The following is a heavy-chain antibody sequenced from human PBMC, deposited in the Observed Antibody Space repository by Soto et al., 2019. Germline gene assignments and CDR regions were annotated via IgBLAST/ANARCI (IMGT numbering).Heavy chain of an antibody. Sequence: QVQLVQSGAEVKKPGSSVKVSCKASGGTFSSYAISWVRQAPGQGLEWMGGIIPIFGTANYAQKFQGRVTITADESTSTAYMGLSSLRSEDTAVYYCAREGGGYYDSSGYCSDFDYWGQGTLVTVSS. V-gene: IGHV1-69*01. J-gene: IGHJ4*02. CDR1: GGTFSSYA. D-gene: IGHD3-22*01. CDR2: IIPIFGTA. CDR3: AREGGGYYDSSGYCSDFDY.